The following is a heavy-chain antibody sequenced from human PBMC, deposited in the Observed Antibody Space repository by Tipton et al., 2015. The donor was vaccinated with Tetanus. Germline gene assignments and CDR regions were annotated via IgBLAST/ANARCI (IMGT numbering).Heavy chain of an antibody. CDR2: ISASGST. V-gene: IGHV4-59*01. J-gene: IGHJ3*02. CDR1: GGSMNSYY. Sequence: TLSLTCTVSGGSMNSYYWSWIRQPPGKGLEWLAYISASGSTNSNYSLKSRITISRDTSKNQFSLKLASVTAADTAVYFCARNVYTVTNDAFDIWGHGTLVNVSS. CDR3: ARNVYTVTNDAFDI. D-gene: IGHD4-11*01.